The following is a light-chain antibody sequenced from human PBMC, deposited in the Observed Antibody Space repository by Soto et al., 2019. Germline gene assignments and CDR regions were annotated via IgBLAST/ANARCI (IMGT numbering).Light chain of an antibody. Sequence: QSVLTQPASVSGSLGQPITISCTGSSSDVGAYTYVSWYQQHPGKAPKLMISEVSNRPSGVSNRFSGSKSGNTASLTISGLQAEDEADYYCSSYTSSNTWVFGTGTKVTVL. CDR1: SSDVGAYTY. V-gene: IGLV2-14*01. CDR3: SSYTSSNTWV. CDR2: EVS. J-gene: IGLJ1*01.